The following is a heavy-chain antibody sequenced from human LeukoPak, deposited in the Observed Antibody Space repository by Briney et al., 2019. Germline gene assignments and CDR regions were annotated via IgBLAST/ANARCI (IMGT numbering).Heavy chain of an antibody. CDR3: ARDGGSSGWYLHY. J-gene: IGHJ4*02. CDR2: ISGSGGST. V-gene: IGHV3-23*01. D-gene: IGHD6-19*01. CDR1: GFTFSSYA. Sequence: PGGSLRLSCAASGFTFSSYAMSWVRQAPGKGLEWVSAISGSGGSTYYADSVKGRFTISRDNSKNTLYLQMDSLRVEDTAVYYCARDGGSSGWYLHYWGQGTLVTVSS.